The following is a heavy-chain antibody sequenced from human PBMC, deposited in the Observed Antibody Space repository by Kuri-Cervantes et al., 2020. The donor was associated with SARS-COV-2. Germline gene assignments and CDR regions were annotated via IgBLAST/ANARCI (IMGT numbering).Heavy chain of an antibody. J-gene: IGHJ4*02. CDR2: LDTSGTT. Sequence: SQTLSLTCAVSGVSVSGGTYYWSWIRQPAGKGLEWIGHLDTSGTTTYNPSLKSRVTISLDTSKNHVSLRLTSATAADTAVYYCGRVSWLPLWRRYSDSWGQGTLVTVSS. V-gene: IGHV4-61*09. D-gene: IGHD5-24*01. CDR3: GRVSWLPLWRRYSDS. CDR1: GVSVSGGTYY.